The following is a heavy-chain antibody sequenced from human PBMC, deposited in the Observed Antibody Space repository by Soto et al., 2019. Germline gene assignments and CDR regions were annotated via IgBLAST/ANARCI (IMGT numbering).Heavy chain of an antibody. J-gene: IGHJ4*02. CDR3: AKMYYYGSGRGFDY. V-gene: IGHV3-23*01. Sequence: EVQLLESGGGLVQPGGSLRLSCAASGFPFSSYAMSWVRQAPGKVLKWVSTISGSGDNTYYADSVKGRFTISRDNSKNTLYLQMSSLRAEDTAIYYCAKMYYYGSGRGFDYWGRGALVTVSS. CDR2: ISGSGDNT. CDR1: GFPFSSYA. D-gene: IGHD3-10*01.